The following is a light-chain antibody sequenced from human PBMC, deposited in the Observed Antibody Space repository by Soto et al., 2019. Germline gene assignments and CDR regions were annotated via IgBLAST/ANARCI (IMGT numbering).Light chain of an antibody. V-gene: IGKV1-39*01. CDR1: QRISSY. CDR2: AAS. CDR3: QQSYRTPQT. J-gene: IGKJ1*01. Sequence: DIQMTQSPSSLSASVGDRVTITCRASQRISSYLNWYKQKPGKAPKLLIYAASSLQSGVPSRFSGSGSGTDFTLTISILQPEDFATYYCQQSYRTPQTFGQGTMVEIK.